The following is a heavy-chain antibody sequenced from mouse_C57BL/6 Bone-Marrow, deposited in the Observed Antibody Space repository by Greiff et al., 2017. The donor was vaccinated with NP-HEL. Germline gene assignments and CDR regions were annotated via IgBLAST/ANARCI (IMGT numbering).Heavy chain of an antibody. CDR2: ISSGGDYI. J-gene: IGHJ4*01. CDR3: TREGGREDYYAMDY. Sequence: EVKLVESGEGLVKPGGSLKLSCAASGFTFSSYAMSWARQTPEKRLEWVAYISSGGDYIYYADTVKGRFTISRDNARNTLYLQMSSLKSEDTAMYYCTREGGREDYYAMDYWGQGTSVTVSS. V-gene: IGHV5-9-1*02. CDR1: GFTFSSYA.